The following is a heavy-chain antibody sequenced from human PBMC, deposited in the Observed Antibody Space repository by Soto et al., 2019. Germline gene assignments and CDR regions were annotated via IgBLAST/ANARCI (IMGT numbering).Heavy chain of an antibody. J-gene: IGHJ4*02. CDR2: INYSGST. V-gene: IGHV4-39*01. CDR3: ARPYYGAPGY. D-gene: IGHD4-17*01. Sequence: SETLSLTCSVSGASTSSSSYYWGWIRQPPGKGLEWIGNINYSGSTYYNPSLKSRVTISVDTSKNQFSLNLSSVTAADTAVYYCARPYYGAPGYWGQGTLVT. CDR1: GASTSSSSYY.